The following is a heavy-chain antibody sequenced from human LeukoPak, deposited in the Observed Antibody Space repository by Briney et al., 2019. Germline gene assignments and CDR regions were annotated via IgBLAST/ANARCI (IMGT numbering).Heavy chain of an antibody. J-gene: IGHJ4*02. D-gene: IGHD5-12*01. CDR3: AKDSGYSGYRPPPSFDY. CDR1: GFTFSNAW. CDR2: IKSNTDGGTT. Sequence: GGSLRLSCAAAGFTFSNAWMSWVRQAPGKGLEWVGRIKSNTDGGTTDYAAPVKGRFSISRDDSKNTLYLQMNSLKAEDTAVYYCAKDSGYSGYRPPPSFDYWGQGTLVTVSS. V-gene: IGHV3-15*01.